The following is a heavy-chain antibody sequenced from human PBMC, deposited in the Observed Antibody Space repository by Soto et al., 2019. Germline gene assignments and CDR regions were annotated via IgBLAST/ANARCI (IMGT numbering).Heavy chain of an antibody. CDR3: ARDEIRFSWAYGMDV. Sequence: QVQLVESGGGVVQPGRSLRLSCAASRFTFSSYAMHWVRQAPGKGLEWVAVISYDGSNKYYADSVKGRFTISRDNSKNSLYLQMNSLRAEDTAVYYCARDEIRFSWAYGMDVWGQGTTVTVSS. D-gene: IGHD3-3*01. J-gene: IGHJ6*02. V-gene: IGHV3-30-3*01. CDR1: RFTFSSYA. CDR2: ISYDGSNK.